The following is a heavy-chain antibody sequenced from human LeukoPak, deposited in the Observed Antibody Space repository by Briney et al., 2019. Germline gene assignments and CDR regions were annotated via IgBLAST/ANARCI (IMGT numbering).Heavy chain of an antibody. CDR1: GYSISSSNW. J-gene: IGHJ3*02. CDR3: ARVLSYRPSDAFDI. D-gene: IGHD1-26*01. V-gene: IGHV4-28*03. CDR2: IYYSGST. Sequence: SETLALTCAVSGYSISSSNWWGWIRQPPGKGVEWIAYIYYSGSTYYNPSLKSRVTMSVDTSKNQFSLKLSSVTAVDTAVYFCARVLSYRPSDAFDIWGQGTMVTVSS.